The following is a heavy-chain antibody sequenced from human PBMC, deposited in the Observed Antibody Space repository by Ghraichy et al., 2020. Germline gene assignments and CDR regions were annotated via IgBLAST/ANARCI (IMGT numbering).Heavy chain of an antibody. Sequence: GESLNISCTASGFKFSNSWMSWVRQAPEKGLEWVANINNDGKEKYYVDSLKGRFTISRDNGKNSLFLQISSLRVEDTAVYYCARDPKRGALDYWGQGTLVAV. CDR3: ARDPKRGALDY. D-gene: IGHD3-10*01. CDR2: INNDGKEK. V-gene: IGHV3-7*03. CDR1: GFKFSNSW. J-gene: IGHJ4*02.